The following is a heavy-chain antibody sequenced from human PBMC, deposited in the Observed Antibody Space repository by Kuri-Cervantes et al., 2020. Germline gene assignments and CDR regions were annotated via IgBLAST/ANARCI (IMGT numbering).Heavy chain of an antibody. CDR3: AKTDDYDFWSGYYSYCYYGMDV. CDR1: GFTFSSYD. Sequence: GGSLRLSCAASGFTFSSYDMHWVRRATGKGLEWVSAIGTAGDTYYPGSVKGRFTISRENAKNTLYLQMNSLRAEDTAVYYCAKTDDYDFWSGYYSYCYYGMDVWGQGTTVTVSS. D-gene: IGHD3-3*01. CDR2: IGTAGDT. J-gene: IGHJ6*02. V-gene: IGHV3-13*01.